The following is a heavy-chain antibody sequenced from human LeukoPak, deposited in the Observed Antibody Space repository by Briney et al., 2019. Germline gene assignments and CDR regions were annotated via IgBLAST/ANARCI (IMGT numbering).Heavy chain of an antibody. CDR3: ARVNGIAVAGIPPSGMDV. Sequence: ASVKVSCKASGYTFTSYGISWVRQAPGQGLEWMGWISAYNGNTNYAQKLQGRVTMTTDTSTSTAYMELRRLRSDDTAVYYCARVNGIAVAGIPPSGMDVWGQGTTVTVSS. V-gene: IGHV1-18*01. D-gene: IGHD6-19*01. CDR1: GYTFTSYG. CDR2: ISAYNGNT. J-gene: IGHJ6*02.